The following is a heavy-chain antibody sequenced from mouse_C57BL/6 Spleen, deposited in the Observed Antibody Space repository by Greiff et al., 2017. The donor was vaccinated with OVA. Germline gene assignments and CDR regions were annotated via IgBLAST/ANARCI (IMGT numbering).Heavy chain of an antibody. CDR2: ISRGSSTI. V-gene: IGHV5-17*01. Sequence: DVHLVESGGGLVKPGGSLKLSCAASGFTFSDYGMHWVRQAPEKGLEWVAYISRGSSTIYSADTVKGRFTISRDNAKNTLFLQMTSLRSEDTAMYYGARPYGNFPYWYFEVWGTGTTVTVSS. CDR1: GFTFSDYG. J-gene: IGHJ1*03. D-gene: IGHD2-1*01. CDR3: ARPYGNFPYWYFEV.